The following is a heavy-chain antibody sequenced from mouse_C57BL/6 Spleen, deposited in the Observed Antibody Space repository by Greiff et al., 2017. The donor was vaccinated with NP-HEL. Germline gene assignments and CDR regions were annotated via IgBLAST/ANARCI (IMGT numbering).Heavy chain of an antibody. Sequence: QVQLQQPGAELVMPGASVKLSCKASGYTFTSYWMHWVKQRPGQGLEWIGEIDPSDSYTNYNQKFKGKSTLTVDKSSSTAYMQLSSLTSEDSAVYYCARTRMGYYVYWGQGTTLTVSS. J-gene: IGHJ2*01. CDR1: GYTFTSYW. CDR3: ARTRMGYYVY. V-gene: IGHV1-69*01. CDR2: IDPSDSYT. D-gene: IGHD2-3*01.